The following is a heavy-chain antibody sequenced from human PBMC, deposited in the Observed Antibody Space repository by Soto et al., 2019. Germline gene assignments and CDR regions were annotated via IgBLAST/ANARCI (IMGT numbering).Heavy chain of an antibody. CDR1: GGTFSGYY. J-gene: IGHJ6*03. CDR2: INHSGST. D-gene: IGHD6-13*01. V-gene: IGHV4-34*01. Sequence: QVQLQQWDAGLLKPSETLSLTCAVYGGTFSGYYWSWIRQPPGKGLEWIGEINHSGSTNYNPSLKSRVTISVATSKNQFSRKLSSVTAADTAVYFWERDVVAAAAERYYCYMDVWGKGTTVTVSS. CDR3: ERDVVAAAAERYYCYMDV.